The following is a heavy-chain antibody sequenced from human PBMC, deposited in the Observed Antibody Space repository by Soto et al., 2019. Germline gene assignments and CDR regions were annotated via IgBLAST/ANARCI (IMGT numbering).Heavy chain of an antibody. V-gene: IGHV3-7*01. J-gene: IGHJ4*02. CDR3: VRVEGGYYGSGTFGFDY. CDR1: GFTFSNYW. Sequence: EVQLVESGGGLVQSGGSLRLSCAASGFTFSNYWMTWVRQAPGKGLEWVANIKQDASEKYYVDSVKGRFTISRDNAKNSLYLQMNRLRAEDTAVDYCVRVEGGYYGSGTFGFDYWGQGTLVTVSS. D-gene: IGHD3-10*01. CDR2: IKQDASEK.